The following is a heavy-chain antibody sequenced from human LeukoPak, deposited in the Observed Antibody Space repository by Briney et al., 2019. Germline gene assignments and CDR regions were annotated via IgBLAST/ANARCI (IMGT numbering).Heavy chain of an antibody. CDR3: AGGRFTTRTRWGGKFDY. J-gene: IGHJ4*02. Sequence: GASVKVSCKASGGTFSSFVISWVRQAPGQGFEWMGGIIPGFDPALYAQKFQARVSITTDESTITAYMELGSLRSEDRAVYYGAGGRFTTRTRWGGKFDYWGQGTLVTVSS. CDR1: GGTFSSFV. V-gene: IGHV1-69*05. CDR2: IIPGFDPA. D-gene: IGHD1-1*01.